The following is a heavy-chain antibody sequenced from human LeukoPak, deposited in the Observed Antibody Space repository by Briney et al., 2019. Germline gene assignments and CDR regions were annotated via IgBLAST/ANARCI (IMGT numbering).Heavy chain of an antibody. CDR3: ARQTRSGWYGIYYYGMDV. V-gene: IGHV5-51*01. J-gene: IGHJ6*02. D-gene: IGHD6-19*01. CDR2: IYPDDSDT. CDR1: GYSFTSYW. Sequence: RGESLKISCKGSGYSFTSYWIGWVRQMPGKGLEWMGIIYPDDSDTRYSPSFQGQVTISADKSISTAYLQWSSLKASDTAMHYCARQTRSGWYGIYYYGMDVWGQGTTVTVSS.